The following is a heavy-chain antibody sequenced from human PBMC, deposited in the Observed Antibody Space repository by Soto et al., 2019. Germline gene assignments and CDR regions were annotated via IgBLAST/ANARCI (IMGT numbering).Heavy chain of an antibody. V-gene: IGHV1-58*01. CDR1: GFTFTSSA. J-gene: IGHJ6*02. CDR3: LADLGYYDSSGYYYSYGMDV. D-gene: IGHD3-22*01. Sequence: SVKVSCKASGFTFTSSAVQWVRQARGQRLEWKGWIVVGSGNTNYAQKIKERVTNTRDMSTSTTYMELSSLRSEDTAVYYCLADLGYYDSSGYYYSYGMDVWGQGTTVTVSS. CDR2: IVVGSGNT.